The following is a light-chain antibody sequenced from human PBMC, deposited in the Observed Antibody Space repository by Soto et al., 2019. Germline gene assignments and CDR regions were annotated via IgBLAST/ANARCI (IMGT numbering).Light chain of an antibody. CDR1: QSVSSD. V-gene: IGKV3-15*01. Sequence: EIVLTQAPAALSVSPGERSTLSCRASQSVSSDLAWYQQKPGQXTXXLIYHASARATGVPARISGSGSGTEVTLTISSLQSEDFAVYYCQQYSHWPRTFGQGTKVDI. J-gene: IGKJ1*01. CDR2: HAS. CDR3: QQYSHWPRT.